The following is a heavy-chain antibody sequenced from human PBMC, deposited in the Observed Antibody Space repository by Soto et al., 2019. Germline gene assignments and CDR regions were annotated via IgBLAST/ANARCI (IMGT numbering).Heavy chain of an antibody. D-gene: IGHD5-12*01. CDR1: GYSLSELA. Sequence: QVQLVQSGAEVRKPGASVKVSCNVSGYSLSELAIHWVRQAPGKGLQWLGGPDPEHRETIYAQIFQGRVTMTEDTSAHTAYLELSSLRSDDTAVYYCATRGRDGYNLYYLDFWGQGTLVTVSS. V-gene: IGHV1-24*01. CDR2: PDPEHRET. CDR3: ATRGRDGYNLYYLDF. J-gene: IGHJ4*02.